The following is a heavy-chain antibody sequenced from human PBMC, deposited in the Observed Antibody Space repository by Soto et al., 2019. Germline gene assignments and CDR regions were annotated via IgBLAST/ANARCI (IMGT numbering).Heavy chain of an antibody. D-gene: IGHD5-18*01. Sequence: GGSLRLSCAASGFTFSSYWMHWVRQAPGKGLVWVSRINSDGSSTSYADSVKGRFTISRDNAKNTLYLQMNSLRAEDTAVYYCARLGNTAMVLDYYYYYMDVWGKGTTVTVSS. CDR2: INSDGSST. J-gene: IGHJ6*03. CDR3: ARLGNTAMVLDYYYYYMDV. CDR1: GFTFSSYW. V-gene: IGHV3-74*01.